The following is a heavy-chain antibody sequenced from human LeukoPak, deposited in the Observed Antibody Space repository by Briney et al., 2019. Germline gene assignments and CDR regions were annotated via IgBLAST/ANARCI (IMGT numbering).Heavy chain of an antibody. V-gene: IGHV4-34*01. J-gene: IGHJ6*02. Sequence: SETLSLTCAVYGGSFSGYYWSWIRQPPGKGLEWIGEINHSGSTNYNPSLKSRVTISVDTSKNQFSLKLSSVTVADTAVYYCARGAVSRWNYGMDVWGQGTTVTVSS. CDR2: INHSGST. CDR3: ARGAVSRWNYGMDV. D-gene: IGHD4-23*01. CDR1: GGSFSGYY.